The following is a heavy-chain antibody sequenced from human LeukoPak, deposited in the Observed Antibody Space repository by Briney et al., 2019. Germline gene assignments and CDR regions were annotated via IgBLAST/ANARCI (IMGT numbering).Heavy chain of an antibody. V-gene: IGHV3-74*01. CDR2: INSDGSST. J-gene: IGHJ3*02. Sequence: WGSLRLSCAASGFAFSNNWMHWVRQAPGRGLLGVSRINSDGSSTSYADSVKARFTISRDNAKNTLYLQMNSLRAEDAALYYCASSDWYAAFDIWGQGTMVTVSS. CDR1: GFAFSNNW. D-gene: IGHD3-9*01. CDR3: ASSDWYAAFDI.